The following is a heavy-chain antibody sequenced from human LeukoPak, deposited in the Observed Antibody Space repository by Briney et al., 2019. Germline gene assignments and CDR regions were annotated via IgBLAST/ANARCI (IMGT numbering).Heavy chain of an antibody. D-gene: IGHD2-8*01. CDR2: ISASGGDT. J-gene: IGHJ5*02. CDR1: GFSFSTYS. CDR3: AKDVRRCNGGCT. V-gene: IGHV3-23*01. Sequence: GGSLKLSCAASGFSFSTYSFSWVRQAPGKGLEWVSGISASGGDTYYADSVKGRFTISRDNSKNTLSLQMNSLRVEDTAIYYCAKDVRRCNGGCTWGQGTLVTVSS.